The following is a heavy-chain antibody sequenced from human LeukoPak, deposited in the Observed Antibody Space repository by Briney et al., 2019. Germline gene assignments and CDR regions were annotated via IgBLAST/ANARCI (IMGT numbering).Heavy chain of an antibody. Sequence: GGSLRLSCAASGFTFSGYHMSWVRQAPGKGLEWVGRIKKKTDGETTDYAAPVKGRFTISRDDSKNTLYLQMNSLKTEDTAVYHCSTEGYSSGLFDYWGQGTLVTVSS. J-gene: IGHJ4*02. CDR1: GFTFSGYH. V-gene: IGHV3-15*01. CDR3: STEGYSSGLFDY. D-gene: IGHD6-19*01. CDR2: IKKKTDGETT.